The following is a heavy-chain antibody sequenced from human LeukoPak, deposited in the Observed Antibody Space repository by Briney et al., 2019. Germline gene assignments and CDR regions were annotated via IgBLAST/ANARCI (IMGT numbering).Heavy chain of an antibody. Sequence: QSGGSLRLSCAASGFTFSNAYMNWIRQAPGKGLEYVSAISGDGDYIYYADSVEGRFTLSRDNSKNTLYMQMNGLRAEDTAVYYCAQVALAGGYYDFWGQGTLVTVS. CDR2: ISGDGDYI. D-gene: IGHD3-10*01. J-gene: IGHJ4*02. V-gene: IGHV3-23*01. CDR1: GFTFSNAY. CDR3: AQVALAGGYYDF.